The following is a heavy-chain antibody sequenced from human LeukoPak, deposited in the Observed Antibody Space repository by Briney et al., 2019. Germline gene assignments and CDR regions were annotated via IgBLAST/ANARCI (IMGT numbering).Heavy chain of an antibody. CDR2: FYSGGST. CDR3: ARGVEGVVRGVKPYFDY. CDR1: GFTVSSNY. V-gene: IGHV3-66*01. J-gene: IGHJ4*02. Sequence: GGSLRPSCAASGFTVSSNYMSWGRQAPGEGVGWGSVFYSGGSTYYADSVKGRFTISRDNSKNTLYLQMNSLRAEDTAVYYCARGVEGVVRGVKPYFDYWGQGTLVTVSS. D-gene: IGHD3-10*01.